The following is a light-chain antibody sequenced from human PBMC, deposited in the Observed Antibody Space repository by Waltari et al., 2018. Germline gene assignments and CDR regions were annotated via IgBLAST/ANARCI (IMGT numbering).Light chain of an antibody. V-gene: IGKV4-1*01. J-gene: IGKJ1*01. CDR3: QQYYNTWG. CDR2: WAS. Sequence: DIVMTQSPDSLAVSLGERATIHCKSSQSVLYSSNNKNYLAWYQQKPGQPPKLLIYWASTRESGVPDRFSGSGSGTDFTLTISSLQAEDVAVYYCQQYYNTWGFGQGTKVGNQT. CDR1: QSVLYSSNNKNY.